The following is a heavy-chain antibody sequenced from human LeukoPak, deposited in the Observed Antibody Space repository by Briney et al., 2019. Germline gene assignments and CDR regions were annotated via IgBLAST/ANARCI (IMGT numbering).Heavy chain of an antibody. CDR2: IHFDGSNK. CDR1: GFTFSNYG. Sequence: GGSLRLSCAASGFTFSNYGMHWVRQAPGKGLEWVTFIHFDGSNKFYADSVKGRFTISRDNAKNSLYLQMNSLRAEDTAVYYCAREFRGVISYFDYWGQGTLVTVSS. CDR3: AREFRGVISYFDY. D-gene: IGHD3-10*01. J-gene: IGHJ4*02. V-gene: IGHV3-30*02.